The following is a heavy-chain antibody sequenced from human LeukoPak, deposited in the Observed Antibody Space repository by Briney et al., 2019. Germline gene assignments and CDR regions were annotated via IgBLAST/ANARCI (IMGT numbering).Heavy chain of an antibody. CDR3: ARRGLTVTSGWFDP. Sequence: SETLSLTCAVYGGSFSGYYWSWIRQPPGKGLEWIGEINHSGSTNYNPSLKSRVTISVDTSKNQFSLKLSSVTAADTAVYYCARRGLTVTSGWFDPWGQGTLVTVSS. J-gene: IGHJ5*02. V-gene: IGHV4-34*01. D-gene: IGHD4-17*01. CDR2: INHSGST. CDR1: GGSFSGYY.